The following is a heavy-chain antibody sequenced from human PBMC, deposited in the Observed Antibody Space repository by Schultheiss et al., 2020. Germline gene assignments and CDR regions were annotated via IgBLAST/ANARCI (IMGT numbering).Heavy chain of an antibody. CDR1: GFTFSNYA. Sequence: GGSLRLSCAASGFTFSNYAMTWVRQAPGKGLELVSLLTAGGVNTYYADSVKGRFTISRDNSKNTLYLQMNSLRAEDTAVYYCAKGTVAYCSGGSCYPLDYWGQGTLVTVSS. CDR3: AKGTVAYCSGGSCYPLDY. CDR2: LTAGGVNT. V-gene: IGHV3-23*01. J-gene: IGHJ4*02. D-gene: IGHD2-15*01.